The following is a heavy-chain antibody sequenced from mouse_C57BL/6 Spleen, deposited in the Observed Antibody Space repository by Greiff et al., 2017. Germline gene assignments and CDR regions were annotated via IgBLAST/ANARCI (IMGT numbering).Heavy chain of an antibody. Sequence: QVQLQQSGAELVRPGASVKLSCKASGYTFTDYYINWVKQRPGQGLEWIARIYPGSGNTYYNEKFKGKATLTAEKSSSTAYMQLSSLTSEVSAVYFCAREGDGSSSLAMDYWGQGTSVTVSS. CDR1: GYTFTDYY. J-gene: IGHJ4*01. D-gene: IGHD1-1*01. CDR2: IYPGSGNT. CDR3: AREGDGSSSLAMDY. V-gene: IGHV1-76*01.